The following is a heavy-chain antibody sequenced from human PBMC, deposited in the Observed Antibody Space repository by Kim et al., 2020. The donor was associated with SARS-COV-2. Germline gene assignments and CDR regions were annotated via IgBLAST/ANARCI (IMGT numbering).Heavy chain of an antibody. Sequence: GGSLRLSCAASGFTFSNAWMSWVRQAPGKGLEWVGRIKSKTDGGTTDYAAPVKGRFTISRDDSKNTLYLQMNSLKTEDTAVYYCSSGLGGFWSGYYTYWGQGTLVTVSS. J-gene: IGHJ4*02. CDR1: GFTFSNAW. CDR3: SSGLGGFWSGYYTY. CDR2: IKSKTDGGTT. D-gene: IGHD3-3*01. V-gene: IGHV3-15*01.